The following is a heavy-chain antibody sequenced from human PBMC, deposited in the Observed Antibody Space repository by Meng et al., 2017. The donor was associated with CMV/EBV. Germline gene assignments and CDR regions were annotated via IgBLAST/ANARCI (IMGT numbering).Heavy chain of an antibody. CDR3: ARSPHDPTYYDFWSGYYTPYYFDY. D-gene: IGHD3-3*01. V-gene: IGHV1-18*01. CDR1: GYTFTSYV. CDR2: ISAYNGNT. J-gene: IGHJ4*02. Sequence: ASVKVSCKASGYTFTSYVISWVRQAPGQGLEWMGWISAYNGNTNYAQKLQGRVTMTTDTSTSTAYMELRSLRSDDTAVYYCARSPHDPTYYDFWSGYYTPYYFDYWGQGTLVTVSS.